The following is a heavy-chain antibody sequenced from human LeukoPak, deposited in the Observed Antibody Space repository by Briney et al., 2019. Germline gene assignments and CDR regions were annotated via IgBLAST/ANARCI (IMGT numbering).Heavy chain of an antibody. J-gene: IGHJ3*02. CDR3: AKGHLAYCGGDCYLDAFDI. CDR1: GFTFSSNA. D-gene: IGHD2-21*01. V-gene: IGHV3-23*01. CDR2: LSGSGGST. Sequence: GGSLRLSCVGTGFTFSSNAMSWVRQAPGKGLEWVSALSGSGGSTYYADSVKGRFTISRDNSKNTLSLQMNSLRAEDTAVYYCAKGHLAYCGGDCYLDAFDIWGRGTMVTVSS.